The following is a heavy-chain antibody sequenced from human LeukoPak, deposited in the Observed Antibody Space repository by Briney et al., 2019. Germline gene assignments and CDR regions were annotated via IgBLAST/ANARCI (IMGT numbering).Heavy chain of an antibody. CDR1: GFTFSVAA. V-gene: IGHV3-23*01. Sequence: GGSLRLSCAASGFTFSVAAMTWVRQAPGKGLECVSLIGASGASTYYADSVKARFTISRDNSKNTLSLQMNSLRVEDAAMYFCAKDIQLSTWGRGTMVTVSS. D-gene: IGHD5-24*01. J-gene: IGHJ3*01. CDR3: AKDIQLST. CDR2: IGASGAST.